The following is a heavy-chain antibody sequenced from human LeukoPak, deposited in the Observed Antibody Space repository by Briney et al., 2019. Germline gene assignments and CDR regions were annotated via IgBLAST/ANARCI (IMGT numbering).Heavy chain of an antibody. J-gene: IGHJ4*02. CDR3: TTVYSDSGGFYFNYCDY. CDR1: GFTVSNAW. Sequence: GSLRLSCAASGFTVSNAWMSWVRQAPGKGLEWVGRIKSKTDGETTDYAAPVKGRFTISRDDSKNTLYLQMNSLKTEDTAVYYCTTVYSDSGGFYFNYCDYWGQGTLVTVST. CDR2: IKSKTDGETT. V-gene: IGHV3-15*01. D-gene: IGHD3-22*01.